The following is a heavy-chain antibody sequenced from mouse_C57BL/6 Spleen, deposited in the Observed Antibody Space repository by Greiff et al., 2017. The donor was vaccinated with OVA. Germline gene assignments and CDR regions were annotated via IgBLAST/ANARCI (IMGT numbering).Heavy chain of an antibody. D-gene: IGHD1-1*01. CDR3: ARHGEMGYYGSRNYFDY. J-gene: IGHJ2*01. Sequence: VQLQQSGAELVKPGASVKLSCKASGYTFTEYTIHWVKQRSGQGLEWIGWFYPGSGSIKYNEKFKDKATLTADKSSSTVYMELSRLTSEDSAVYFCARHGEMGYYGSRNYFDYWGQGTTLTVSS. CDR2: FYPGSGSI. CDR1: GYTFTEYT. V-gene: IGHV1-62-2*01.